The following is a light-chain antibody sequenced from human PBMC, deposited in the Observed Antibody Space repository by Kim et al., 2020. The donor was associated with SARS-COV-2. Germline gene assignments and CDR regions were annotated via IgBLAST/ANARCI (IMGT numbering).Light chain of an antibody. J-gene: IGLJ3*02. CDR1: SGSIGSSS. CDR2: DNK. V-gene: IGLV6-57*03. CDR3: QSYDSSNLWV. Sequence: NFMLTQPHSVSESPGKTVTISCTRSSGSIGSSSVQWYQQRPGSAPTTVIYDNKDRPSGVPDRFSGSMDSSSNSASLTISGLKPEDEADYYCQSYDSSNLWVFGGGTQLTVL.